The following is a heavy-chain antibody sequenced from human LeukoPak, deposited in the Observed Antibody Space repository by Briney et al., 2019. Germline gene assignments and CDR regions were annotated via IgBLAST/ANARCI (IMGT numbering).Heavy chain of an antibody. J-gene: IGHJ4*02. Sequence: GGSLRLSCAASGFTFSSYAMSWVRQAPGKGLEWVSAISGSGTSTYYADSVKGRFTISRDNSKNTLYLQMNSLRAEDTAVYYCAKGTPDILTGYHRFGMIDYWGQGTLVTVSS. V-gene: IGHV3-23*01. CDR1: GFTFSSYA. D-gene: IGHD3-9*01. CDR2: ISGSGTST. CDR3: AKGTPDILTGYHRFGMIDY.